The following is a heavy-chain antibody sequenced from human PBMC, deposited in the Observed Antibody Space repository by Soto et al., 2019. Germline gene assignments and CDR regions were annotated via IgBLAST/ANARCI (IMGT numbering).Heavy chain of an antibody. Sequence: QLQLQESGPGLVKPSETLSLTCTVSGGSISSSSYYWGWIRQPPGKGLEWIGRIYYSGSTYYNPSLKSRVAIAVDTSKNQFSLKLSSVTAADTAVYYCARLRSSWYDAFDIWGQGTMVTVSS. J-gene: IGHJ3*02. CDR2: IYYSGST. CDR1: GGSISSSSYY. CDR3: ARLRSSWYDAFDI. V-gene: IGHV4-39*01. D-gene: IGHD6-13*01.